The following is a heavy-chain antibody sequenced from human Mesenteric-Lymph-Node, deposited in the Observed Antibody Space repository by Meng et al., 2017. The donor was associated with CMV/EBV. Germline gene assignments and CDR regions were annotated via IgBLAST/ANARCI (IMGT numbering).Heavy chain of an antibody. Sequence: GESLKISCAASGFTVSSKYMSWVRQAPGKGLEWVSSISGSRTYIYYADSVRGRFTISRDNAKNSLYLQMNSLRAEDTAVYYCVRGDLTDAFEIWGQGTMVTVSS. D-gene: IGHD3-3*01. CDR2: ISGSRTYI. J-gene: IGHJ3*02. V-gene: IGHV3-21*01. CDR1: GFTVSSKY. CDR3: VRGDLTDAFEI.